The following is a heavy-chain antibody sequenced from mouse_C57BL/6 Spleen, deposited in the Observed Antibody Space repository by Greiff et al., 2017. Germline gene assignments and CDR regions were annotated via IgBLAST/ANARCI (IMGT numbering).Heavy chain of an antibody. CDR2: ISSGSSTI. CDR3: ARAMLLRDYAMDY. Sequence: EVNVVESGGGLVKPGGSLKLSCAASGFTFSDYGMHWVRQAPEKGLEWVAYISSGSSTIYYADTVKGRFTISRDNAKNTLFLQMTSLRSEDTAMYYCARAMLLRDYAMDYWGQGTSVTVSS. CDR1: GFTFSDYG. V-gene: IGHV5-17*01. D-gene: IGHD6-5*01. J-gene: IGHJ4*01.